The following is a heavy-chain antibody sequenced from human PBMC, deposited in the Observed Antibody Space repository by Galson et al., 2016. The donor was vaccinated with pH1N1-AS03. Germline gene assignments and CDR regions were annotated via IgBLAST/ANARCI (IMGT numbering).Heavy chain of an antibody. V-gene: IGHV3-30*18. D-gene: IGHD3-10*01. CDR1: GFTFSNYA. Sequence: LRLSCAASGFTFSNYAMNWVRQAPGKGLEWLAVISFDGSEDDYADSVRGRFSISRDNFKKTVHLQLSSLRPEDTALYYCAKDMVGRVAERGVIPRAPFDLWGRGTLVTVAS. CDR2: ISFDGSED. J-gene: IGHJ4*02. CDR3: AKDMVGRVAERGVIPRAPFDL.